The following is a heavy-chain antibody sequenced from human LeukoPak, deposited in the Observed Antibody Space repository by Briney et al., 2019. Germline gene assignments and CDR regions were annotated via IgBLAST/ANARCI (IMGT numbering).Heavy chain of an antibody. CDR3: ATIPRIAASGAHYYMDV. V-gene: IGHV4-39*01. CDR1: GGSISSSSYY. J-gene: IGHJ6*03. Sequence: SETLSLTCTVSGGSISSSSYYWGWIRQPPGKGLEWIGSIYYSGSTYYNPSLKSRVTISVDTSKNQFSLKLSSVTAADTAVYYCATIPRIAASGAHYYMDVWGKGTTVTVSS. CDR2: IYYSGST. D-gene: IGHD6-25*01.